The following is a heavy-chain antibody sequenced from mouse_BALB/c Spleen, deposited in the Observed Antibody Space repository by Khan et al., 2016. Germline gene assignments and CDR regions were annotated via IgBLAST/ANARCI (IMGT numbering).Heavy chain of an antibody. Sequence: QVQLKQSGAELAKPGASVKMSCKASGYTFTDYWMHWVKQRPGQGLEWIGYINPNTGYTEYNQKFKDKATLTADKSSSTAYMQLSSLTSEDSAVYYCARCSYYYGSSYGWFAYWGQGTLVTVSA. CDR2: INPNTGYT. CDR3: ARCSYYYGSSYGWFAY. V-gene: IGHV1-7*01. D-gene: IGHD1-1*01. CDR1: GYTFTDYW. J-gene: IGHJ3*01.